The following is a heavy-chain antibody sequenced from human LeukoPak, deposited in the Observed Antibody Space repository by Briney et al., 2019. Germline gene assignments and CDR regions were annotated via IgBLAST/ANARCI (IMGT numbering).Heavy chain of an antibody. CDR1: GFTFSSYG. D-gene: IGHD3-10*01. Sequence: GGSLRLSCAASGFTFSSYGMSWVRQAPGKGLEWVSAISGSGGSTYYADSVKGRFTISRDNSKNTLYLQMNSLRAEDTAVYYCAKDPPNYYGSGSYYNPSGYFDYWGQGTLVTVSS. V-gene: IGHV3-23*01. J-gene: IGHJ4*02. CDR3: AKDPPNYYGSGSYYNPSGYFDY. CDR2: ISGSGGST.